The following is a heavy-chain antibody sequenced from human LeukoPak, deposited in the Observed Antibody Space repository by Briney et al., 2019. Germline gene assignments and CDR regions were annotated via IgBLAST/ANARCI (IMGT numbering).Heavy chain of an antibody. CDR3: AEGTTA. CDR1: EFTCTNQM. Sequence: GGSLRLSCAAAEFTCTNQMMRGGRQAQGKWLEWVDNITTDGSEKFYVDSVKGRFTISRDNAKNSLYLQMNSLRAEDTAVYYCAEGTTAWGQGTLVTVSS. D-gene: IGHD2/OR15-2a*01. V-gene: IGHV3-7*01. J-gene: IGHJ5*02. CDR2: ITTDGSEK.